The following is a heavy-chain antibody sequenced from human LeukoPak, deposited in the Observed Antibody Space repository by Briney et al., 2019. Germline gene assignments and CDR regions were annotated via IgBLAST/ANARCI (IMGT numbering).Heavy chain of an antibody. J-gene: IGHJ6*02. V-gene: IGHV5-51*01. CDR1: GYRFPTSW. D-gene: IGHD3-10*01. Sequence: GESLKISCKGSGYRFPTSWFAWVRRLPGRGLEWMGIIYPDDSDTIYNPSFEGQVTFSVDKSISTAYLQWSSLKASDTAIYYCARGAYGSGSSYNYYGMDVWGQGTPVTVSS. CDR2: IYPDDSDT. CDR3: ARGAYGSGSSYNYYGMDV.